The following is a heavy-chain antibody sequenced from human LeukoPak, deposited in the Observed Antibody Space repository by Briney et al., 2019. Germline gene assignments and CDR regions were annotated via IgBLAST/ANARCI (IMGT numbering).Heavy chain of an antibody. CDR3: ARERQPYGDYLFFDY. CDR2: IIPIFGTA. Sequence: ASVKVSCKASGGTFSSYAISWVRQAPGQGLEWMGGIIPIFGTANYAQKFQGRVTITADESTSTAYMELSSLRSEDTAVYYCARERQPYGDYLFFDYWGQGTLVTVSS. CDR1: GGTFSSYA. J-gene: IGHJ4*02. V-gene: IGHV1-69*13. D-gene: IGHD4-17*01.